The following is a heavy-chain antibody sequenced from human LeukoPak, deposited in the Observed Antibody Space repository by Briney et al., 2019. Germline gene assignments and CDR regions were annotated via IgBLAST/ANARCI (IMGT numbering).Heavy chain of an antibody. CDR3: ATDGPSGSYDH. Sequence: SETLSLTCTVSGGSIRSGYYWGWIRQPPGKGLEWVGSISYNGNTYYNASLKTRLTVSVDTSKNQFSLRLSSVTAADTAVYYCATDGPSGSYDHWGQGTLVTVSS. CDR2: ISYNGNT. V-gene: IGHV4-39*02. CDR1: GGSIRSGYY. J-gene: IGHJ5*02. D-gene: IGHD1-26*01.